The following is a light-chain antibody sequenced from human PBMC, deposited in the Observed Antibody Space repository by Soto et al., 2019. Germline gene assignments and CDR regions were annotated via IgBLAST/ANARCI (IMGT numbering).Light chain of an antibody. Sequence: QSALTQPPSASGSPGQSVAISCTGTSXDVGGYNYVSWYQQHPGKVPKLMIYEVNKRPSGVPDRFSGSKSGNTASLTVSGLQAEDEADYYCSSYAGSSNVFGTGTKVTVL. CDR1: SXDVGGYNY. V-gene: IGLV2-8*01. CDR3: SSYAGSSNV. J-gene: IGLJ1*01. CDR2: EVN.